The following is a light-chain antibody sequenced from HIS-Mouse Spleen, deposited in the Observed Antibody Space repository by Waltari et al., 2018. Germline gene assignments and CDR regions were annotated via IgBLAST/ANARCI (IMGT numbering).Light chain of an antibody. J-gene: IGLJ2*01. CDR1: SPNIGSNY. CDR3: AAWDDSLSGPV. Sequence: QSVLTQPPSASGTPGQRVTIPCSGTSPNIGSNYVNLYQQLPGTAPKLLIYRNNQRPSGVPDRFSGSKSGTSASLAISGLRSEDEADYYCAAWDDSLSGPVFGGGTKLTVL. V-gene: IGLV1-47*01. CDR2: RNN.